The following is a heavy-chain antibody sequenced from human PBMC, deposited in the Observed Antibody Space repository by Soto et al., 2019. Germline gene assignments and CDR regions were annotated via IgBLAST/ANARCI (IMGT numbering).Heavy chain of an antibody. Sequence: QVELVESGGGVVQPGRSLRLSCAASGFTFSSYAMHWVRQAPGKGLEWVAVISYDGSNKYYADSVKGRFTISRDNSKNKLYLQMNSLRAEDTAVYYCAREIARIVGAAHDAFDIWGQGTMVTVSS. J-gene: IGHJ3*02. CDR2: ISYDGSNK. CDR1: GFTFSSYA. D-gene: IGHD1-26*01. CDR3: AREIARIVGAAHDAFDI. V-gene: IGHV3-30-3*01.